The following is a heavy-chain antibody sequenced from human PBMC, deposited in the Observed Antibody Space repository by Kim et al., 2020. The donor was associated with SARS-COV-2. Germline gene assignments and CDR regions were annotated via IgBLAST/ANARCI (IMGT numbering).Heavy chain of an antibody. D-gene: IGHD2-15*01. CDR3: ARGYCSGGSCYGMDV. Sequence: ASVKVSCKASGYTFTSYYMHWVRQAPGQGLEWMGIINPSGGSTSYAQKFQGRVTMTRDTSTSTVYMELSSLRSEDTAVYYCARGYCSGGSCYGMDVWGQGTTVTVSS. V-gene: IGHV1-46*01. CDR2: INPSGGST. CDR1: GYTFTSYY. J-gene: IGHJ6*02.